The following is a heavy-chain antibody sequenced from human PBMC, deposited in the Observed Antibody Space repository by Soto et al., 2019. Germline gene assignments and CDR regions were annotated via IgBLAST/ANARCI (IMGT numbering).Heavy chain of an antibody. CDR2: IIPIFGTA. D-gene: IGHD3-9*01. CDR1: GGTFSSYA. J-gene: IGHJ3*02. Sequence: QGQMVQSGAEVKKPGSSVKVSCKASGGTFSSYAISWVRQAPGQGPEWMGGIIPIFGTANYAQKVQGRVTITADESTSTAYMELSSLRAEDTAVYYCARSGTLLRYFDGLKQGEWDAFDIWGKGTMVTVSS. CDR3: ARSGTLLRYFDGLKQGEWDAFDI. V-gene: IGHV1-69*01.